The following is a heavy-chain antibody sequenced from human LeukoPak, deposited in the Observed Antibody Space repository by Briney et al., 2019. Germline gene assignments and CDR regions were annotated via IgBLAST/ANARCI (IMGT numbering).Heavy chain of an antibody. V-gene: IGHV4-4*07. J-gene: IGHJ4*02. D-gene: IGHD3-16*01. CDR2: IFASGTT. Sequence: SETLSLTCTVSGASISTYYWSWIRQSAGKGLEWVGRIFASGTTNYNPSLESRVAMSVDTSKNQFSLNLSSVTAADTAIYYCVQDGPLRSDYWGQGTLVTVSS. CDR3: VQDGPLRSDY. CDR1: GASISTYY.